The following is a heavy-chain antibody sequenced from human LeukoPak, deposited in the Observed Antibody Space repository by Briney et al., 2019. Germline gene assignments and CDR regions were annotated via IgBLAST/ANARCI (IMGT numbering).Heavy chain of an antibody. CDR3: ARKPQICSSTSCSFKFWDWNYPYYFDY. CDR1: GYTFTGYY. V-gene: IGHV1-2*02. Sequence: GASVKVSCKASGYTFTGYYMHWVRQAPGQGLEWMGWINPNSGGTNYAQKFQGRVTMTTDTSTSTAYMELRSLRSDDTAVYYCARKPQICSSTSCSFKFWDWNYPYYFDYWGQGTLVTVSS. J-gene: IGHJ4*02. D-gene: IGHD2-2*01. CDR2: INPNSGGT.